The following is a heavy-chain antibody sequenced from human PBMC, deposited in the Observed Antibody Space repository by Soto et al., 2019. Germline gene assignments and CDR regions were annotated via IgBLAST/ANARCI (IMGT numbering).Heavy chain of an antibody. CDR2: VYTSGST. D-gene: IGHD3-3*01. CDR1: GGSIINYY. V-gene: IGHV4-4*07. J-gene: IGHJ6*02. Sequence: SETLSLTCTVSGGSIINYYWSWIRQPAGKGLEWIGRVYTSGSTNYNPSLKSRVTMSVDTSRNQFSLKLSSVTAADTAVYYCARRGFWSGYSYYYYGMDVWGQGTTVTVSS. CDR3: ARRGFWSGYSYYYYGMDV.